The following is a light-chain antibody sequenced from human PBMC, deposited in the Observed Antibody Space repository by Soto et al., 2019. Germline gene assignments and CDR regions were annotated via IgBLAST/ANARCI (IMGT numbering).Light chain of an antibody. J-gene: IGKJ1*01. CDR1: QSVSSSF. CDR2: GAS. CDR3: QQYVTSPWA. Sequence: EIVLTQSPGTLSLSPGERATLSCRASQSVSSSFLAWYQQKPGQAPRLLIYGASNRATGIPDRFSGSGSGTDFTLTISRLEPEDVAVYYGQQYVTSPWAFGQGTQVAIE. V-gene: IGKV3-20*01.